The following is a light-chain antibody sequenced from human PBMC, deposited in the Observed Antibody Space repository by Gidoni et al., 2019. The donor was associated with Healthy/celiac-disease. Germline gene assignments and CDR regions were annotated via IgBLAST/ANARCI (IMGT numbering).Light chain of an antibody. Sequence: EIVLTQSPATLSLSPGERATLSCRASQSVSSYLAWYQQKPGQAPRLLIYDASNRATGIPARFSGSWSGTDFTLTISSLEPEDFAVYYCQQRSNWTYTFXQXTKLEIK. CDR1: QSVSSY. V-gene: IGKV3-11*01. CDR3: QQRSNWTYT. CDR2: DAS. J-gene: IGKJ2*01.